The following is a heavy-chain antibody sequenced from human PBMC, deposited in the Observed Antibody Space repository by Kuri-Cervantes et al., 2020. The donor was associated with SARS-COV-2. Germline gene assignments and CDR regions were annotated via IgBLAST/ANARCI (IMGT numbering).Heavy chain of an antibody. CDR2: ISSSGSTI. CDR1: AFTVSSNY. V-gene: IGHV3-48*04. J-gene: IGHJ6*03. CDR3: ARDSCSSTSCYHYYMDV. Sequence: ESPKIFCAASAFTVSSNYMSWVRQAPGKGLEWVSYISSSGSTIYYANSVKGRFTISRDNAKNSLYLQMNSLRAEDTAVYYCARDSCSSTSCYHYYMDVWGKGTTVTVSS. D-gene: IGHD2-2*01.